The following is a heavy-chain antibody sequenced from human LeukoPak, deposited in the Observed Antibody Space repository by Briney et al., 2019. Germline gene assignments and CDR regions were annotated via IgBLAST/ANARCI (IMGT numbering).Heavy chain of an antibody. CDR2: FRTDGNT. CDR3: GRYYVMDV. Sequence: GGSLRLSCEASGFTFSGYAVSWVRQAPGKGLEWVSGFRTDGNTHYAESVRGRFTISRDNSKSTLYLQMNSLRAEDTAVYYCGRYYVMDVWGQGTSVTVSS. J-gene: IGHJ6*02. V-gene: IGHV3-23*01. CDR1: GFTFSGYA.